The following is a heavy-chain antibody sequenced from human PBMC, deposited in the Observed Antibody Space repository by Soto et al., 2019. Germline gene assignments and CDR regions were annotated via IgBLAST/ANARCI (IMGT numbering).Heavy chain of an antibody. CDR1: GYTFTTHY. D-gene: IGHD3-10*01. CDR3: ARDLLWFGESFGYYYGMDV. V-gene: IGHV1-2*02. CDR2: INPNSGGT. J-gene: IGHJ6*02. Sequence: GASVKVSCKASGYTFTTHYMHWVRQAPGQGLEWMGWINPNSGGTNYAQKFQGRVTMTRDTSISTAYMELSRLRSDDTAVYYCARDLLWFGESFGYYYGMDVWGQGTTVTVSS.